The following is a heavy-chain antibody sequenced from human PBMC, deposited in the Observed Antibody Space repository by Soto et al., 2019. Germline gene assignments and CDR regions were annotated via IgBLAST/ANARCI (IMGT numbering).Heavy chain of an antibody. Sequence: EGQLVESGGGLVQPGGSLKLSCEGSGLTFSDAYMSWVRQAPGKGLEWVGRIKTKTDGGATEYAAPVKGIFNISRDDSKNTLYVEMNSLKTEETAVYYCTTDRPSRLRKPRVWGQGTLVTVSS. V-gene: IGHV3-15*01. CDR2: IKTKTDGGAT. J-gene: IGHJ4*02. D-gene: IGHD4-17*01. CDR3: TTDRPSRLRKPRV. CDR1: GLTFSDAY.